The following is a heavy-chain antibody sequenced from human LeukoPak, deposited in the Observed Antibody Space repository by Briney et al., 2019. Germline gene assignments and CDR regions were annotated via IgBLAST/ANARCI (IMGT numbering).Heavy chain of an antibody. J-gene: IGHJ6*02. CDR2: ISASGGST. CDR1: KLNFSSYA. V-gene: IGHV3-23*01. CDR3: ARLMRRYYGMDV. Sequence: GGSLRLSCVGPKLNFSSYAMSCVRQAPGKGLEWVSAISASGGSTYYADSLKGLVTVSRDNSKNTLFLQLNSLSAEDTATYFCARLMRRYYGMDVWGQGTTVTISS.